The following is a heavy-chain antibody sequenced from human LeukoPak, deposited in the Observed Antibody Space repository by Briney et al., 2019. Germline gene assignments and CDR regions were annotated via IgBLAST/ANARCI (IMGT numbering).Heavy chain of an antibody. CDR3: ARDSIMITFGGVIS. CDR1: VFTLSSNY. J-gene: IGHJ4*02. Sequence: GGSLRLSCTASVFTLSSNYMSWVRQAPGKGLEWVPVIYSGGSTYYEDSVKRRCTISSDNSKTTLYLQMNSRRAEDTAVYYCARDSIMITFGGVISWGQGTLVTVSS. CDR2: IYSGGST. D-gene: IGHD3-16*02. V-gene: IGHV3-66*02.